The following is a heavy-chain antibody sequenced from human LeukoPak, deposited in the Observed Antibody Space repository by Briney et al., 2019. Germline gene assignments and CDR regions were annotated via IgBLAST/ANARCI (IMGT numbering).Heavy chain of an antibody. J-gene: IGHJ3*01. CDR3: ARGRASYYYGSWS. V-gene: IGHV1-8*02. Sequence: GASVKVSFNASGYTFTSYDINWVRQATGQGLEWMGWMNPNSSNRGYAHKFQCRVTMTRKTSISTAYMELSSLRSEDTAVYYGARGRASYYYGSWSWGQGKMVTVSS. D-gene: IGHD3-10*01. CDR1: GYTFTSYD. CDR2: MNPNSSNR.